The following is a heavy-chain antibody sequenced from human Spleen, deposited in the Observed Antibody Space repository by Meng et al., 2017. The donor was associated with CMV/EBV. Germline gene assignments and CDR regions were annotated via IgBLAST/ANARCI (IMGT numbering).Heavy chain of an antibody. V-gene: IGHV4-34*01. Sequence: ESLKISCAVYGGSFSGYYWSWTRQPPGKGLEWIGEINHSGSTNYNPSLKSRVTISVDTSKNQFSLKLSSVTAADTAVYYCARGRCSSTSCESRYYYYGMDVWGQGTTVTVSS. CDR3: ARGRCSSTSCESRYYYYGMDV. CDR2: INHSGST. J-gene: IGHJ6*02. CDR1: GGSFSGYY. D-gene: IGHD2-2*01.